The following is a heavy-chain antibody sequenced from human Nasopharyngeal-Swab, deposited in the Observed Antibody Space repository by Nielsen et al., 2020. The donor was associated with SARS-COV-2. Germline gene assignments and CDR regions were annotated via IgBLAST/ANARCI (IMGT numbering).Heavy chain of an antibody. CDR1: GGSFNGFY. Sequence: SETLSLTCSVSGGSFNGFYWNWIRQAPGKGLEWIGEINHNERTNYNPSLKSRIAMLVDTSNNQVSLKVSSVSAGDTAVYYCARAGRVGDAYTGLDVWGRGTTVTVSS. V-gene: IGHV4-34*01. CDR3: ARAGRVGDAYTGLDV. CDR2: INHNERT. J-gene: IGHJ6*02. D-gene: IGHD5-24*01.